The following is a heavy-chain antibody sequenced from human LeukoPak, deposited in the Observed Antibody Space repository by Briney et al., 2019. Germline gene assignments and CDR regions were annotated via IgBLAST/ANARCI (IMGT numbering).Heavy chain of an antibody. Sequence: GGSLRLSCAASGFTFSSYGMHWVRQAPGKGLEWVAVISYDGSNKYYADSVKGRFTISRDNSKNTLYLQMNSLRAEDTAVYYCAKNGVPVRIWGQGTLVTVSS. CDR1: GFTFSSYG. CDR2: ISYDGSNK. CDR3: AKNGVPVRI. J-gene: IGHJ4*02. V-gene: IGHV3-30*18. D-gene: IGHD4-17*01.